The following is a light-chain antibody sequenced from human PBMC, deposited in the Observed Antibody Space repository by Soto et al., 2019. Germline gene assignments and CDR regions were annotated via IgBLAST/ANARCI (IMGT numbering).Light chain of an antibody. Sequence: AIRMTQSPSSFSASTGDRVAITCRASQGISSYLAWYQQKPGKAPKLLIYAASTLQSGVPSRFSGSGSGTDFTLTISCLQSEDFATYYCQQYYSYPWTFGQGTKVAMK. CDR3: QQYYSYPWT. J-gene: IGKJ1*01. V-gene: IGKV1-8*01. CDR1: QGISSY. CDR2: AAS.